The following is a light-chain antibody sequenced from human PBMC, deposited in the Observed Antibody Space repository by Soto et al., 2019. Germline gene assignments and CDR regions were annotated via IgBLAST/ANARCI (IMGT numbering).Light chain of an antibody. CDR1: QSVSSNY. V-gene: IGKV3-20*01. J-gene: IGKJ4*01. CDR2: GAS. CDR3: QQYESSPLT. Sequence: EFVLTQSPGTLSLSPGERATLSCRASQSVSSNYLAWYQQKPGQAPRLLIYGASSRATGIPDRFSGSGSGTDFTLTISRLAPEDFAVYYCQQYESSPLTFGGGTKVEIK.